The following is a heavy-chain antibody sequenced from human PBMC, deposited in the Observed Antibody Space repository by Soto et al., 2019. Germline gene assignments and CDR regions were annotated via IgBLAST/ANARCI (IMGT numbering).Heavy chain of an antibody. CDR3: ARLQGRVRLEQRGGYYYYGVDV. Sequence: SETLSLTCAVYGGSFSGYYWSWIRQPPGKGLEWIGEINHSGSTNYNPSLKSRVTISVDTSKNQFSLKLSSVTAADTAVYYCARLQGRVRLEQRGGYYYYGVDVWGQGTTVTVSS. J-gene: IGHJ6*02. CDR2: INHSGST. V-gene: IGHV4-34*01. D-gene: IGHD3-10*01. CDR1: GGSFSGYY.